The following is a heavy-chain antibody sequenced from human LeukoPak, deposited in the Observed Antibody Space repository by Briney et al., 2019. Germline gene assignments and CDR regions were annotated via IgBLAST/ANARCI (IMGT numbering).Heavy chain of an antibody. CDR3: ARVGSSSVYFDY. Sequence: SETLSLTCAVYGGSFSGYYWSWIRQPPGKGLEWIGEINHSGSTNYNPSLKSRVTISVDTSKNQFSLKLSSATAADTAVYYCARVGSSSVYFDYWGQGTLVTVSS. J-gene: IGHJ4*02. CDR1: GGSFSGYY. V-gene: IGHV4-34*01. D-gene: IGHD6-6*01. CDR2: INHSGST.